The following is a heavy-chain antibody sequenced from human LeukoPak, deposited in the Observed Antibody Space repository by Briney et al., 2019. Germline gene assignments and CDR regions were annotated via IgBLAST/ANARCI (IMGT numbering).Heavy chain of an antibody. D-gene: IGHD4-11*01. V-gene: IGHV1-46*01. CDR3: ARQQGLQNLNFDY. CDR2: INPIGGTT. J-gene: IGHJ4*02. CDR1: GYTFTSYY. Sequence: ASVKVSCKASGYTFTSYYIHWVLQAPGQGLEWMGIINPIGGTTDYAQKFQGRVTMTRDTSTSTVYMELSSLRSEDTAVYYCARQQGLQNLNFDYWGQGTLVTVSS.